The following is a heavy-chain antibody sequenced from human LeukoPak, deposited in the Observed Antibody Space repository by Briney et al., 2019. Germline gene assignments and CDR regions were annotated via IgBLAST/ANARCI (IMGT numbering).Heavy chain of an antibody. Sequence: ASVKVSCKASGYTFTGYYMHWVRQAPGQGLEWMGRINPNSGGTNYAQKFQGRVTMTRDTSISTAYMELSRLRSDDTAAYYCARAPVEMATDLYWYFDLWGRGTLVTVSS. CDR3: ARAPVEMATDLYWYFDL. J-gene: IGHJ2*01. D-gene: IGHD5-24*01. CDR1: GYTFTGYY. V-gene: IGHV1-2*06. CDR2: INPNSGGT.